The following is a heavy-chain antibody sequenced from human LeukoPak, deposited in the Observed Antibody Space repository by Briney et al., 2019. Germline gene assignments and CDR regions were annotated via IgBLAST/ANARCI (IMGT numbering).Heavy chain of an antibody. CDR1: GFTFSNYG. CDR2: INGSGGRA. J-gene: IGHJ4*02. D-gene: IGHD2-2*01. Sequence: GGTLTLSCAASGFTFSNYGITWVRQTPGKGLEWLTGINGSGGRAYYADSVKGRFTISRDNSKNTVYLQMNSLRAEDTAVYYCAKDSLRTVPKASFDSWGQGTLVTVSS. V-gene: IGHV3-23*01. CDR3: AKDSLRTVPKASFDS.